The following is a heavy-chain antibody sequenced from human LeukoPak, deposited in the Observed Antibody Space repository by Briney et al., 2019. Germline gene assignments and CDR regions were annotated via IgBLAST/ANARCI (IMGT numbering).Heavy chain of an antibody. CDR3: ARSVMDIVVVEAFDI. CDR1: GFTFSSYE. CDR2: ISSNGSTI. J-gene: IGHJ3*02. Sequence: GGSLRLSCAASGFTFSSYEMNWVRQAPGKGLEWVSYISSNGSTIYYADSVKGRFTISRDNAKNSLYLQMNSLRAEDTAVYYCARSVMDIVVVEAFDIWGQGTMVTVSS. V-gene: IGHV3-48*03. D-gene: IGHD2-15*01.